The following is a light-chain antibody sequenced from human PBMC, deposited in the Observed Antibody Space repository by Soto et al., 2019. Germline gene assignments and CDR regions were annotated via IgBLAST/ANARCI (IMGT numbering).Light chain of an antibody. V-gene: IGKV3-11*01. CDR2: DAS. J-gene: IGKJ1*01. CDR1: QSVSTY. CDR3: QQRSNWPPT. Sequence: EAVLTQSPATLSLSPGERATLSCRASQSVSTYLAWYQQKPGQAPRLLIYDASNRATGIPARFSGSGSGTDFPLTISSLEPEDFAVYYCQQRSNWPPTFGQGTKVELK.